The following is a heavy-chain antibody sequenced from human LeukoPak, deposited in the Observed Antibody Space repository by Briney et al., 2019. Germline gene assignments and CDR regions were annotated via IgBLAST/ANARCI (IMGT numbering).Heavy chain of an antibody. CDR2: ISGSGDGT. D-gene: IGHD3-22*01. CDR3: AKLRDYYDSSGQFDY. V-gene: IGHV3-23*01. CDR1: GFTFSGYA. J-gene: IGHJ4*02. Sequence: GGSLRLSCAASGFTFSGYAMSWVRQAPGKGLEWVSFISGSGDGTYYADSVKGRFTISRDNSKNTLYLQMNSLRAEDTAVYYCAKLRDYYDSSGQFDYWGQGTLVTVSS.